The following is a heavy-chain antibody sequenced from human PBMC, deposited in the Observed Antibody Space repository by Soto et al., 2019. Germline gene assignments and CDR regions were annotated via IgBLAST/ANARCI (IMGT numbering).Heavy chain of an antibody. D-gene: IGHD3-22*01. Sequence: PSETLSLTCTVSGGSISSGGYYWSWIRQHPGKGLEWIGYIYYSGSTYYNPSLKSRVTISVDTSKNQFSLKLSSVTAADTAVYYCARGADSSGYYPYYVDYWGQGTLVTVSS. CDR2: IYYSGST. CDR3: ARGADSSGYYPYYVDY. CDR1: GGSISSGGYY. V-gene: IGHV4-31*03. J-gene: IGHJ4*02.